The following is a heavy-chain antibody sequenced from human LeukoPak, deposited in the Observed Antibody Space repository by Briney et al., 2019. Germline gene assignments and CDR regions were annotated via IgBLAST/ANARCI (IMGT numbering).Heavy chain of an antibody. J-gene: IGHJ5*02. CDR2: INYSGST. CDR3: ARDDGGSTGRFDP. V-gene: IGHV4-39*07. CDR1: GGSISSTSYY. D-gene: IGHD1-26*01. Sequence: SETLSLTCTVSGGSISSTSYYWGWIRQPPGKGLEWIGSINYSGSTYYNPSLKSRVTLSIETSKNHFSLNLNSVTAADTAVFYCARDDGGSTGRFDPWGQGTLVTVSS.